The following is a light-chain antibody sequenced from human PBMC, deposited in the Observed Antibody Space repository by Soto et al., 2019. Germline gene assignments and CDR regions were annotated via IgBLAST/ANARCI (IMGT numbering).Light chain of an antibody. J-gene: IGKJ4*01. CDR2: DAS. V-gene: IGKV3-11*01. CDR3: QQRSNWPLT. CDR1: QSVSNS. Sequence: EIVLTQSPATLSLSPGERVTLSCRASQSVSNSLAWYQQKPGQPPRLLIYDASNRATGIPARFSGSGSGTDFTLTISSLETEDFAVYYCQQRSNWPLTFGGGTKVDIK.